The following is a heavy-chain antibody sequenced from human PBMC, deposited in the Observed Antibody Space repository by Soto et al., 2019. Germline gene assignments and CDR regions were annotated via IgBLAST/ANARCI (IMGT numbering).Heavy chain of an antibody. CDR3: ARGPAGDKVAY. Sequence: SETLSLTCTVSGGSINNNNYYWSWIRQPPGKGLEWIGHIYNIGSTYSTPSLRSRVAISIDTSNNQFSLKLTSVTAADTAVYYCARGPAGDKVAYWGQGTLVTVS. CDR2: IYNIGST. J-gene: IGHJ4*02. CDR1: GGSINNNNYY. V-gene: IGHV4-30-4*01. D-gene: IGHD6-19*01.